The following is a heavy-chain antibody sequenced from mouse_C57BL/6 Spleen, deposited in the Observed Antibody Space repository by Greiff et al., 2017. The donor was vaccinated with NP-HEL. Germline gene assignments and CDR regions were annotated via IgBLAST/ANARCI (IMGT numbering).Heavy chain of an antibody. V-gene: IGHV14-2*01. CDR3: FGRDD. CDR1: GFNILDYY. D-gene: IGHD4-1*01. CDR2: VDPVDGET. Sequence: EVQLVESGAELVKPGASAKLSCTASGFNILDYYMHWVKQRTEQGLEWIGRVDPVDGETKYAPKFQGKATITADTSSNTAYLQLSSLTYKYTAVYYCFGRDDWGKGTTLTVSS. J-gene: IGHJ2*01.